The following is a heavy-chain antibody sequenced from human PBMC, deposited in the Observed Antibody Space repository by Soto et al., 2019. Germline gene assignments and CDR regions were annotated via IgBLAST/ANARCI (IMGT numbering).Heavy chain of an antibody. V-gene: IGHV3-23*01. CDR1: GFTFSSHA. D-gene: IGHD2-2*01. CDR2: ISGSDAGT. CDR3: TKCPCTRSSCCVDF. Sequence: EVQLLESGVGLVQPGGSLRLSCEASGFTFSSHAMSWVRHAPGKGLEWVSAISGSDAGTFDADSVRGRFTISRDNSKNTIYLHMTSLRVEDTAIYYCTKCPCTRSSCCVDFWGQGSLVTVSS. J-gene: IGHJ4*02.